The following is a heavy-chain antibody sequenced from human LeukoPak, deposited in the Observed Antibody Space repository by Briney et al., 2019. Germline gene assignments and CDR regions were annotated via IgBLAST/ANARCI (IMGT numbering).Heavy chain of an antibody. J-gene: IGHJ4*02. CDR3: TSWAGEVKNGLWSGPFDY. Sequence: ASVKVSCKASGYTFTTHYFHWVRQAPGQGLEWMGIIDPNGGSTKYAQKFQGRVAMTSDTSTSTVYMDLSSLRSEDTAVCYCTSWAGEVKNGLWSGPFDYWGQGALVTVSS. V-gene: IGHV1-46*01. D-gene: IGHD3-3*01. CDR2: IDPNGGST. CDR1: GYTFTTHY.